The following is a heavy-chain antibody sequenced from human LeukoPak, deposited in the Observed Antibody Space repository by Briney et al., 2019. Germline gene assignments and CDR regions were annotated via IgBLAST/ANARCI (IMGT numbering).Heavy chain of an antibody. CDR1: GYTFTGYY. CDR3: ARTLIEYSVSSCYFDY. J-gene: IGHJ4*02. Sequence: SCKASGYTFTGYYMHWVRQAPGKGLEWVAVISYDGSNKKYADSVKGRFTISRDNSKNTLYLQMNSLRAEDTAVYYCARTLIEYSVSSCYFDYWGQGTLVTVSS. V-gene: IGHV3-30*04. D-gene: IGHD6-6*01. CDR2: ISYDGSNK.